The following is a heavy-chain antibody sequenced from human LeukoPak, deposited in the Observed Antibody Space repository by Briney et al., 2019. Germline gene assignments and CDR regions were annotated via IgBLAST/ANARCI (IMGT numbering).Heavy chain of an antibody. D-gene: IGHD3-22*01. CDR3: ARRSRHYYDSSGYYLEDS. V-gene: IGHV4-4*02. Sequence: PSGTLSLTCAVSGGSISSSNWWSWVRQPPGKGLEWIGEIYHGGSTNYNPSLKSRVTISVDASKNQFFLRLTSVTAADTAVYYCARRSRHYYDSSGYYLEDSWGQGTLVAVSS. CDR2: IYHGGST. J-gene: IGHJ4*02. CDR1: GGSISSSNW.